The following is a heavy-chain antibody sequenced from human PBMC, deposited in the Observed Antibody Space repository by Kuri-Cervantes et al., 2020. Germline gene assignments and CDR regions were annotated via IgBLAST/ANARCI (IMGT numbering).Heavy chain of an antibody. J-gene: IGHJ5*02. CDR3: AREVAGPLGWFGP. Sequence: SETLSLTCTVSGGSISSGDYYWSWIRQPPGKGLEWIGYIYYSGSTYYNPSLKSRVTISVDTSKNQFSLKLSSVTAADTAVYYCAREVAGPLGWFGPWGQGIPVTVSS. D-gene: IGHD6-19*01. CDR2: IYYSGST. V-gene: IGHV4-30-4*01. CDR1: GGSISSGDYY.